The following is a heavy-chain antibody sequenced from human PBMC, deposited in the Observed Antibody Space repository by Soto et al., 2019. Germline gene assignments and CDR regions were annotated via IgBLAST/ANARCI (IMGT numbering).Heavy chain of an antibody. CDR3: AKRDGGSGAFDS. V-gene: IGHV3-21*06. CDR1: GFIFSQYS. Sequence: PGGSLRLSCAGSGFIFSQYSMNWVRQAPGKGLEWVSVITASGSYVNYADSVRGRFTISRDNGRNSVFLQMNSLSPEDTGVYYCAKRDGGSGAFDSWGRGTLVTVSS. CDR2: ITASGSYV. J-gene: IGHJ4*02. D-gene: IGHD3-10*01.